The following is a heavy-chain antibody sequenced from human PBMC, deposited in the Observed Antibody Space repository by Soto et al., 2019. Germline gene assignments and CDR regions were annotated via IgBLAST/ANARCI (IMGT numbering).Heavy chain of an antibody. CDR1: GFTFSSYA. V-gene: IGHV3-23*01. CDR2: ISGSGGST. J-gene: IGHJ4*02. CDR3: AKDYEGIAAACTPNFDY. Sequence: GGSLRLSCVTYGFTFSSYAMSWVRQAPGKGLEWVSAISGSGGSTYYADSVKGRFTISRDNSKNTLYLQMNSLRAEDTAVYYCAKDYEGIAAACTPNFDYWGQGTLVTVSS. D-gene: IGHD6-13*01.